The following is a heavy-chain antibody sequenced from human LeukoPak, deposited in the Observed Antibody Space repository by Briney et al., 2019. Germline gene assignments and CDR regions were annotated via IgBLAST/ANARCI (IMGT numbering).Heavy chain of an antibody. Sequence: SETLSLTCTVSGGSISSYYWSWIRQPPGKGLEWIGYIYYSGSTKYNPSLKSRVTISVDTSKNQVSLKLSSVTAADTAVYYCARTVTHNYYYYFYMDVWGKGTTVTVSS. J-gene: IGHJ6*03. CDR3: ARTVTHNYYYYFYMDV. CDR2: IYYSGST. CDR1: GGSISSYY. V-gene: IGHV4-59*01. D-gene: IGHD4-17*01.